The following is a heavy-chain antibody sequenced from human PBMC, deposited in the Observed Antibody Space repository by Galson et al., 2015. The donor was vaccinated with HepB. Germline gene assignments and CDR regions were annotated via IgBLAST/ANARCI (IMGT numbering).Heavy chain of an antibody. Sequence: SVKVSCKASGGTFSSYAISWVRQAPGQGLEWMGGIIPIFGTANYAQKFRGRVTITADKSTSTAYMELSSLRSEDTAVYYCARGYSYGYNWFDPWGQGTLVTVSS. CDR3: ARGYSYGYNWFDP. J-gene: IGHJ5*02. D-gene: IGHD5-18*01. V-gene: IGHV1-69*06. CDR1: GGTFSSYA. CDR2: IIPIFGTA.